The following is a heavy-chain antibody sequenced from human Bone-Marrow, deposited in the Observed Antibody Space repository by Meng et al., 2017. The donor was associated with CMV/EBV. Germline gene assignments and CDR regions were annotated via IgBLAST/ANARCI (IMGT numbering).Heavy chain of an antibody. V-gene: IGHV3-48*04. D-gene: IGHD6-13*01. Sequence: GESLKISCAASGFTFSSYSMNWVRQAPGKGLEWVSYISSSSSTIYYADSVKGRFTISRDNAKNSLYLQMNSLRAEDTAVYYCARTYSLSSWERYFDYWGQGTLVTVSS. CDR3: ARTYSLSSWERYFDY. CDR1: GFTFSSYS. CDR2: ISSSSSTI. J-gene: IGHJ4*02.